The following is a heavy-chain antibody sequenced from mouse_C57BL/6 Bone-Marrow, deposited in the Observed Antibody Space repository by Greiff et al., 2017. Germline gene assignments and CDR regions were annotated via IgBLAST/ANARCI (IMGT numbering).Heavy chain of an antibody. CDR3: ARKERDWDVDV. V-gene: IGHV1-54*01. CDR1: GYAFTNYL. CDR2: INPGSGGT. Sequence: QVQLQQSGAELVRPGPSVKVSCKASGYAFTNYLIEWVKQRPGQGLEWIGMINPGSGGTNYNEKFKGKATLTADKSSSTAYMQLSSLTSEDSAVYFCARKERDWDVDVWGRGTTVTVSS. J-gene: IGHJ1*03.